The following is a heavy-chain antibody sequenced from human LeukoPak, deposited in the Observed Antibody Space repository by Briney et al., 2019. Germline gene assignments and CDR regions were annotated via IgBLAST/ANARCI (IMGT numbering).Heavy chain of an antibody. CDR2: IFHSGST. D-gene: IGHD3-22*01. CDR1: GVSISSYY. CDR3: ARARYYYDSSVGPGYFDY. J-gene: IGHJ4*02. V-gene: IGHV4-59*01. Sequence: SETLSLTCTASGVSISSYYWSWIRQPPGKGLEWIGYIFHSGSTNYNPSLKSRVTISVDTSTNQFSLKLSSVNAADTAVYYCARARYYYDSSVGPGYFDYWGQGTLVTVSS.